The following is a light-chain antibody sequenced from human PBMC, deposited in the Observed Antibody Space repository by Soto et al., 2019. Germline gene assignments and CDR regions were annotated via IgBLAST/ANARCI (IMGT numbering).Light chain of an antibody. CDR3: QVSDSSSDNHVV. Sequence: SYELTQPPSVSVAPGQTARITCGETNIGSKSVDWYQQKPGQAPLLVVYDDSDRPSGIPERFSGSNSGNTATLTISRVEAGDEADYYCQVSDSSSDNHVVFGGGTKLTVL. CDR2: DDS. CDR1: NIGSKS. V-gene: IGLV3-21*02. J-gene: IGLJ2*01.